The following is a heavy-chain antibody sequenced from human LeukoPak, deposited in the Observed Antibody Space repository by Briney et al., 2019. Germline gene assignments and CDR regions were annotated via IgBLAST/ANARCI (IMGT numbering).Heavy chain of an antibody. CDR2: FDPENGET. CDR3: AGDRRYYSPYYYYGMDV. D-gene: IGHD2-15*01. CDR1: GYTLTELS. V-gene: IGHV1-24*01. J-gene: IGHJ6*02. Sequence: ASVKVSCKVSGYTLTELSMQWVRQAPGKGLEWMGGFDPENGETIYAQKFQGRVTMTEDTSTDTAYMELSSLRSEDTAVYYCAGDRRYYSPYYYYGMDVWGQGTTVTVSS.